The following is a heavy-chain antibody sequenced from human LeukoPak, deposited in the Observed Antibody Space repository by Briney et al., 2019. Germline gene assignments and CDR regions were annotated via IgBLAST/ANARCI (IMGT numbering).Heavy chain of an antibody. D-gene: IGHD6-13*01. CDR3: ARGIAAAGKEFDY. Sequence: SETLSLTCTVSGGSISSSSYYWGWIRQPPGRGLEWIGSIYYSGSTYYNPSLKSRVTISVDTSKNQFSLKLSSVTAADTAVYYCARGIAAAGKEFDYWGQGTLVTVSS. CDR1: GGSISSSSYY. CDR2: IYYSGST. V-gene: IGHV4-39*07. J-gene: IGHJ4*02.